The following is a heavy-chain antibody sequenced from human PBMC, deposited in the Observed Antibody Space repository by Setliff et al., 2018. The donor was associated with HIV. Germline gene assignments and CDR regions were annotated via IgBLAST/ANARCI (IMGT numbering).Heavy chain of an antibody. V-gene: IGHV3-23*01. D-gene: IGHD6-13*01. CDR3: ATQTGFYNSHWYDY. Sequence: GGSLRLSCAASGFTFSSYAMSWVRQAPGKGLEWVSGIRGSDVSTYYADSVRGRFTISRDNSKNTLYLQMNSLTAEDTAVYYCATQTGFYNSHWYDYWGQGTMVTVSS. CDR2: IRGSDVST. J-gene: IGHJ4*02. CDR1: GFTFSSYA.